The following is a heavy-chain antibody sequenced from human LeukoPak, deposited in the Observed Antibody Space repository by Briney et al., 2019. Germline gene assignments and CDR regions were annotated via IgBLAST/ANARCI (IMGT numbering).Heavy chain of an antibody. V-gene: IGHV4-39*01. J-gene: IGHJ3*02. CDR3: ARKDAFDI. CDR1: XGSXSSSSYY. CDR2: IYYSGST. Sequence: ETXXLXCXVXXGSXSSSSYYWGWIRQPPGTGLEWIGSIYYSGSTYYNPSLKSRVTISVDTSKNQFSLKLSSVTAADTAVYYCARKDAFDIWGQGTMVTVSS.